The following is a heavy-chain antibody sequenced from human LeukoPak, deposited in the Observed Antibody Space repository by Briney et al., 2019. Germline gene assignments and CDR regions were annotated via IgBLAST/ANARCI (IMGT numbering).Heavy chain of an antibody. V-gene: IGHV4-59*01. CDR3: ARLRGQQLAPDYYHYYGMDV. CDR1: GGSISSYY. J-gene: IGHJ6*04. D-gene: IGHD6-13*01. CDR2: IYYSGST. Sequence: PSETLSLTCTVSGGSISSYYWSWIRQPPGKGLEWIGYIYYSGSTNYNPSLKSRVTISVDTSKNQFSLKLSSVTAADTAVYYCARLRGQQLAPDYYHYYGMDVWGKGTTVTVSS.